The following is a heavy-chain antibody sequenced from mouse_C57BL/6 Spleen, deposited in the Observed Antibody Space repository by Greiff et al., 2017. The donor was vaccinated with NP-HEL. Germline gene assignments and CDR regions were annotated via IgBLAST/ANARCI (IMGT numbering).Heavy chain of an antibody. CDR2: IDPSDSYT. CDR3: ARRTGV. CDR1: GYTFTSYW. V-gene: IGHV1-50*01. J-gene: IGHJ1*03. Sequence: VQLQQPGAELVKPGASVKLSCKASGYTFTSYWVQWVKQRPGQGLEWIGEIDPSDSYTNYNQKFKGKATLTVDTSSSTAYMQLSSLTSEDSAVYYCARRTGVWGTGTTVTVSS.